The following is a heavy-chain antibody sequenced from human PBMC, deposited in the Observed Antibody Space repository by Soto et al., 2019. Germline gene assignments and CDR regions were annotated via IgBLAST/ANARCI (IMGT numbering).Heavy chain of an antibody. CDR1: GGTFSSYA. CDR2: IIPIFCTA. Sequence: GASVKFSCKASGGTFSSYAISWVRQAPGEGLEWMGGIIPIFCTANYAQKFQGRVTITADKSASTGYMELSSLRSEDRAVYYCAGAGGTVVTNVWGQGTLVTVSS. CDR3: AGAGGTVVTNV. V-gene: IGHV1-69*06. J-gene: IGHJ4*02. D-gene: IGHD2-21*02.